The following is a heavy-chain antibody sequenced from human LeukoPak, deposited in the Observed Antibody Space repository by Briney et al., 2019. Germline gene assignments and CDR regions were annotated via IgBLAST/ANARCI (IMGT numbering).Heavy chain of an antibody. CDR1: GFTFSSYA. D-gene: IGHD2-2*01. CDR3: ARDSPPRPRSKKEYPIGDY. V-gene: IGHV3-64*04. J-gene: IGHJ4*02. CDR2: VSSDGGST. Sequence: QPGGSLRLSCSASGFTFSSYAMHWVRQAPGKGLEYVSAVSSDGGSTYYADSVKGRFTISRDNAKNSLYLHMNSLRDEDTAVYYCARDSPPRPRSKKEYPIGDYWGQGTLVTVSS.